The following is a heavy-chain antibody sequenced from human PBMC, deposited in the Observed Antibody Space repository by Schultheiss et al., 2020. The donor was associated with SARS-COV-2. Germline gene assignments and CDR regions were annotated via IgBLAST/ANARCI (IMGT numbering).Heavy chain of an antibody. J-gene: IGHJ5*02. D-gene: IGHD3-22*01. CDR3: AKDGRYYYDSSGYYFNWFDP. CDR1: GFTFSSYS. CDR2: ISSSSSYI. Sequence: GGSLRLSCAASGFTFSSYSMNWVRQAPGKGLEWVSSISSSSSYIYYADSVKGRFTISRDNAKNSLYLQMNSLRAEDTALYYCAKDGRYYYDSSGYYFNWFDPWGQGTLVTVSS. V-gene: IGHV3-21*04.